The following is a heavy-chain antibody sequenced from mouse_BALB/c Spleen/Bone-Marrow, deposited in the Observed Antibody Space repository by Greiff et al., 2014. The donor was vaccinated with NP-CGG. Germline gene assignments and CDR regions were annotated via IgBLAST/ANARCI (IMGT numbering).Heavy chain of an antibody. Sequence: VQLQQQSGAELAKPGASVKMSCKASGYTFTNYWMHWVKQRPGQGLEWIGYINLSTGYTEYNQKFKDKATLTADKSSSTAYMQLSSLTSEDSAVYYCARDDYDDYWGQGTTLTVSS. D-gene: IGHD2-4*01. CDR2: INLSTGYT. CDR3: ARDDYDDY. CDR1: GYTFTNYW. J-gene: IGHJ2*01. V-gene: IGHV1-7*01.